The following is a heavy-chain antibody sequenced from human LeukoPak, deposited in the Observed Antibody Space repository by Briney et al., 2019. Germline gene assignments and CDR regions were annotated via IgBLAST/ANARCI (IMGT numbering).Heavy chain of an antibody. D-gene: IGHD2/OR15-2a*01. CDR3: ARRILGPIDD. CDR2: IYPTGAT. V-gene: IGHV3-53*01. Sequence: GVSLRLSCAASGFTVTSSYMTWVRQTPGKGLEWVSVIYPTGATYYADSVKGRFTISRDNSKNTVSLQMNSLRADDMALYYCARRILGPIDDWGQGTLVTVSS. J-gene: IGHJ4*02. CDR1: GFTVTSSY.